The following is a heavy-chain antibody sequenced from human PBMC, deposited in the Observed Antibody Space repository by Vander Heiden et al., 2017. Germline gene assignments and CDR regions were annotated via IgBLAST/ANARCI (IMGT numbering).Heavy chain of an antibody. Sequence: EVQLVESGGGLVQPGGSLRLSCAASGFTFSSYSMNWVRQAPGKGLEWVSDISSSSSTIYYADSVKGRFTISRDNAKNSLYLQMNSLRAEDTAVYYCARGLGVSWFDPWGQGTLVTVSS. J-gene: IGHJ5*02. CDR1: GFTFSSYS. D-gene: IGHD3-16*01. V-gene: IGHV3-48*01. CDR3: ARGLGVSWFDP. CDR2: ISSSSSTI.